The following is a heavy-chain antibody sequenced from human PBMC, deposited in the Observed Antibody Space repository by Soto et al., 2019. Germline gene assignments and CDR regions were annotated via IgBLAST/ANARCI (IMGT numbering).Heavy chain of an antibody. J-gene: IGHJ4*02. V-gene: IGHV1-18*01. D-gene: IGHD4-17*01. CDR1: GYTFTSYG. CDR2: ISAYNGNT. Sequence: ASVKVSRKASGYTFTSYGISWVGQALGQGLEWMGWISAYNGNTNYAQKLQGRVTMTTDTSTSTAYMDLRSLRSDDTAVYYCARGATTSFLSTFDYWGQGTLVTVSS. CDR3: ARGATTSFLSTFDY.